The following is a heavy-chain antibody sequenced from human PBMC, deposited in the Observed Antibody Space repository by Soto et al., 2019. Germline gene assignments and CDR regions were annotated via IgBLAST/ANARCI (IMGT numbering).Heavy chain of an antibody. V-gene: IGHV4-4*02. CDR2: IYHSGSI. CDR3: ASKFGELLADAFDI. CDR1: NASISSRKW. D-gene: IGHD3-10*01. J-gene: IGHJ3*02. Sequence: ASETLSLTCTVSNASISSRKWWTWVRQTPGKGLEWIGEIYHSGSINHNPSLKSRVTMSLDKSKNQFSLKMTSVTAADTAVYYCASKFGELLADAFDIWGQGTVVTVSS.